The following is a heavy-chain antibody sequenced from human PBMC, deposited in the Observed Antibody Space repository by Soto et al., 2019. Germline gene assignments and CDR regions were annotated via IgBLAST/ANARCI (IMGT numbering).Heavy chain of an antibody. J-gene: IGHJ5*01. V-gene: IGHV4-59*08. CDR1: GCSISSYY. CDR2: IYYSGST. Sequence: PSETLSLTCTVSGCSISSYYWCWIRQPPGKGLEWIGYIYYSGSTNYNPSLKSRVTISVDTSKNQFSLNLSSVTPDDTAVYYCARLIGNSWLDSWGQGTLVTVSS. CDR3: ARLIGNSWLDS.